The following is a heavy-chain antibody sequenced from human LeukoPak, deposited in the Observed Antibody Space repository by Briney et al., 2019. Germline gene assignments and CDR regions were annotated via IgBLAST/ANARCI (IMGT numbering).Heavy chain of an antibody. V-gene: IGHV3-21*01. Sequence: NPGGSLRLSCAASGFTFSSYSMNWVRQAPGKGLEWVSSISSSSSYIYYADSVKGRFTISRDNAKNSLYLQMNSLRAEDTAVYYCARGEITMVRGVIVYWGQGTLVTVSS. D-gene: IGHD3-10*01. CDR3: ARGEITMVRGVIVY. CDR2: ISSSSSYI. CDR1: GFTFSSYS. J-gene: IGHJ4*02.